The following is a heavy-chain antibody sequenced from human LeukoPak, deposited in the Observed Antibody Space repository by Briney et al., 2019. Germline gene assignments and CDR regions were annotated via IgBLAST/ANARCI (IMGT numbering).Heavy chain of an antibody. CDR2: ISGSSGST. Sequence: GGTLRLSCAASGFTVSNYDMGWVRRAPEKGLEWVTGISGSSGSTYYADSVKGRFTISPDNSKNTLYLQMNSLRAEDTAVYYCAKTLVLMVYAPFDYWGQGTLVTVSS. V-gene: IGHV3-23*01. CDR3: AKTLVLMVYAPFDY. D-gene: IGHD2-8*01. CDR1: GFTVSNYD. J-gene: IGHJ4*02.